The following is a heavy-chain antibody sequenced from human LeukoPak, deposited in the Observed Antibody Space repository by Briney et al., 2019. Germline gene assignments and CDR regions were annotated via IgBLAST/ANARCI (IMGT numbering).Heavy chain of an antibody. CDR3: ARFYRGGSYSDY. CDR1: GYSISSGYY. J-gene: IGHJ4*02. V-gene: IGHV4-38-2*01. D-gene: IGHD2-21*01. CDR2: IYHSGST. Sequence: SETLSLTCAVSGYSISSGYYWGWIRQPPGKGLEWIGSIYHSGSTYYNPSLKGRVTISVDTSKNQFSLKLSSVTAADTAVYYCARFYRGGSYSDYWGQGTLVTVSS.